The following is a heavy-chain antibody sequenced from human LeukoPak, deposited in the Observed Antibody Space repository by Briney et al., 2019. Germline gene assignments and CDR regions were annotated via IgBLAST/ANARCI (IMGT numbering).Heavy chain of an antibody. D-gene: IGHD6-19*01. CDR1: GSTFSDYY. Sequence: GGSLRLSCAASGSTFSDYYMSWIRQAPGKGLEWVSYISSSGSTIYYADSVKGRFTISRDNAKNSLYLQMNSLRAEDTAVYYCAREGYSSGWPYYFDYWGQGTLVTVSS. CDR2: ISSSGSTI. CDR3: AREGYSSGWPYYFDY. J-gene: IGHJ4*02. V-gene: IGHV3-11*01.